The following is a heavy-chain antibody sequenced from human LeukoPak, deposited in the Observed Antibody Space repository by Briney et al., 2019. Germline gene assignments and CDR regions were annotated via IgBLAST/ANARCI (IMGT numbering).Heavy chain of an antibody. J-gene: IGHJ4*02. Sequence: GGSLRLSCAASGFTFSSYAMHWVRQAPGKGLEWVAVISYDGSNKYYADSVKGRFTISRDNSKNTLYLQMNSLRAEDTAVYYCARAHYYDSSGYPFDYRGQGTLVTVSS. D-gene: IGHD3-22*01. CDR3: ARAHYYDSSGYPFDY. CDR2: ISYDGSNK. CDR1: GFTFSSYA. V-gene: IGHV3-30-3*01.